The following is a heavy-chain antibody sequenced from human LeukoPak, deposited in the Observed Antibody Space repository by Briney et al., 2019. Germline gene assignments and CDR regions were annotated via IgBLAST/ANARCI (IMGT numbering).Heavy chain of an antibody. D-gene: IGHD3-16*02. CDR1: GFTFSSYS. J-gene: IGHJ2*01. CDR3: ARDDYVWGSYRPWCFDL. Sequence: GGSLRLSCAASGFTFSSYSMNWVRQAPGKGLEYVSYISSGSGTIYYADSVKGRFTISRDNAKNSLYLQMNSLRAEDTAVYYCARDDYVWGSYRPWCFDLWGRGTLVTVSS. CDR2: ISSGSGTI. V-gene: IGHV3-48*04.